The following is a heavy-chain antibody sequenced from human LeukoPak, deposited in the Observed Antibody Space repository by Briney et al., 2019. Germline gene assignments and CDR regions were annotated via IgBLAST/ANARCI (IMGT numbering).Heavy chain of an antibody. Sequence: GGSLRLSCAASGFSFSTYGMHWVRQAPGKGLEWVAFMRYDRSSKYYADSVKGRFTISRDNSKNTLYLQMNSLRAEDTAVYYCARDWEGYCGGDCYTPTDYWGQGTLVTVSS. D-gene: IGHD2-21*01. CDR1: GFSFSTYG. CDR3: ARDWEGYCGGDCYTPTDY. CDR2: MRYDRSSK. J-gene: IGHJ4*02. V-gene: IGHV3-30*02.